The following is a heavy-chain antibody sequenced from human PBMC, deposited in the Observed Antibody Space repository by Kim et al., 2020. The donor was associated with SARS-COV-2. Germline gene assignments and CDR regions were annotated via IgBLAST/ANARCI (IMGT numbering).Heavy chain of an antibody. CDR3: ANEPRSRITIP. V-gene: IGHV3-23*01. CDR2: T. Sequence: TYYADSGKGRFTISRDNSKNTLYLQMNSLRAEDTAVYYCANEPRSRITIPWGQGTLVTVSS. J-gene: IGHJ5*02. D-gene: IGHD3-9*01.